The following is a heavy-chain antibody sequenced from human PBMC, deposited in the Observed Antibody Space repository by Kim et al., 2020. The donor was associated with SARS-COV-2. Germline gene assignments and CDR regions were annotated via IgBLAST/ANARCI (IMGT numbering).Heavy chain of an antibody. Sequence: ADSVTGRFTIARDNSKNTLYLQMNSLRAEDTAVYYCAKADYSNVGDLDYWGQGTLVTVSS. CDR3: AKADYSNVGDLDY. D-gene: IGHD4-4*01. V-gene: IGHV3-23*01. J-gene: IGHJ4*02.